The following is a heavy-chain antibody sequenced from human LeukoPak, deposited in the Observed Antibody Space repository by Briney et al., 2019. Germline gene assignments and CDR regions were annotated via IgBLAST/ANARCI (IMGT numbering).Heavy chain of an antibody. Sequence: ASVKVSCKASGGTFSSYAISWVRQAPGQGLEWMGRIIPIFGTANYAQKFQGRVTITTDESTSTAYMELSSLRSEDTAVYYCAKQKPLWDAFDIWGQGTMVTVSS. CDR2: IIPIFGTA. V-gene: IGHV1-69*05. D-gene: IGHD2-21*01. CDR3: AKQKPLWDAFDI. J-gene: IGHJ3*02. CDR1: GGTFSSYA.